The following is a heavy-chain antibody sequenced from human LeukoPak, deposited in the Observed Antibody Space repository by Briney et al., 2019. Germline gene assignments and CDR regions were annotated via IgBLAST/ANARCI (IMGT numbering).Heavy chain of an antibody. V-gene: IGHV1-46*01. D-gene: IGHD3-10*01. CDR3: ARLGDYGSGSVTTHHFDY. CDR1: GYTFISYY. CDR2: INPSGGST. Sequence: ASVKVSCKASGYTFISYYMHWVRQAPGQGLEWMGIINPSGGSTSYAQKFQGRVTMTRDTSTSTVYMELSSLRSEDTAVYYCARLGDYGSGSVTTHHFDYWGQGTLVTVSS. J-gene: IGHJ4*02.